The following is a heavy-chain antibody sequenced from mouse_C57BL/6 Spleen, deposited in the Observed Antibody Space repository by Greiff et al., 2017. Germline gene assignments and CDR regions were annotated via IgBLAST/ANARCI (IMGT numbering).Heavy chain of an antibody. CDR3: ARPLRYYFDY. V-gene: IGHV5-6*02. CDR2: ISSGGSYT. CDR1: GFTFSTYG. Sequence: EVMLVESGGDLVKPGGSLKLSCAASGFTFSTYGMSWVRQTPDKRLEWVATISSGGSYTYYPDSVKGRFTISRDNAKNTLYLQMSSLKSEDTAMYYCARPLRYYFDYWGQGTTLTVSS. J-gene: IGHJ2*01. D-gene: IGHD1-1*01.